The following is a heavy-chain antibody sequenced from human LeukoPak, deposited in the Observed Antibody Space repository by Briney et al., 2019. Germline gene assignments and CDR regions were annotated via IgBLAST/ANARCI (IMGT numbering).Heavy chain of an antibody. CDR3: TASSGWYYFDY. V-gene: IGHV3-49*03. D-gene: IGHD6-19*01. J-gene: IGHJ4*02. CDR2: IRSKAYGGTT. CDR1: GFTFGDYA. Sequence: GGSPRLSCTASGFTFGDYAMSWFRQAPGKGLEWVGFIRSKAYGGTTEYAASVKGRFTISRDDSKSIAYLQMNSLKTEDTAVYYCTASSGWYYFDYWGQGTLVTVSS.